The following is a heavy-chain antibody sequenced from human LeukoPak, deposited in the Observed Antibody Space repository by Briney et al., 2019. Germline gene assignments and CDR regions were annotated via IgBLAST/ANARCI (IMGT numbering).Heavy chain of an antibody. J-gene: IGHJ2*01. CDR1: GGSISSYY. D-gene: IGHD6-19*01. CDR3: ARVSGSWYQDWYFDL. Sequence: PSETLSLTCTVSGGSISSYYWSWIRQPAGKGLEWIGRIDTSGNTNHKPSLKSRVTMSVDTSKNQFSLKLNSVTAADTAVYYCARVSGSWYQDWYFDLWGRGTLVTVSS. V-gene: IGHV4-4*07. CDR2: IDTSGNT.